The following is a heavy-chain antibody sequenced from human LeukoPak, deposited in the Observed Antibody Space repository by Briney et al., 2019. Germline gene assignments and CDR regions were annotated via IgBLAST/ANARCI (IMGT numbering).Heavy chain of an antibody. V-gene: IGHV3-33*08. J-gene: IGHJ4*02. Sequence: GGSLRLSCAASGFIFNNYGMHWVRQAPGKGLEWVAVIWYDGSNKYYADSVKGRFTISRDNSKNTLYLQINSLRAEDTAVYYCARVYNYVFDYWGQGTLVTVSS. CDR2: IWYDGSNK. D-gene: IGHD3-10*02. CDR3: ARVYNYVFDY. CDR1: GFIFNNYG.